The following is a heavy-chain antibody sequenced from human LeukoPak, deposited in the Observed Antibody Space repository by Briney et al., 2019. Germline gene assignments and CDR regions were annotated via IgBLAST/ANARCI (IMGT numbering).Heavy chain of an antibody. CDR3: AREYYYDSRGHNHYFDY. CDR1: GGTFSSYA. Sequence: SVKVSCKASGGTFSSYAISWVRQAPGQGLEWMGRIIPILGIANYAQKFQGRVTITADKSTSTAYMELSSLRSEDTAVDYCAREYYYDSRGHNHYFDYWGRGTLITVS. V-gene: IGHV1-69*04. J-gene: IGHJ4*02. CDR2: IIPILGIA. D-gene: IGHD3-22*01.